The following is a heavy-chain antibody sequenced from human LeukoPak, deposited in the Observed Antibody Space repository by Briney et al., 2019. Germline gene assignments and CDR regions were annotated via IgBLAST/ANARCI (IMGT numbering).Heavy chain of an antibody. CDR2: ISHSSNYR. CDR3: VRGRPSCNKATRHPTWFDP. V-gene: IGHV3-21*01. D-gene: IGHD2/OR15-2a*01. Sequence: PGGSLRLSCAGSGVIFRDYIMNWVRQAPGKGLEWVSSISHSSNYRYYADSVVGRFTISRDNAMNSLYLQMNSLRAEDTAVYYWVRGRPSCNKATRHPTWFDPWGQGALVTVSS. CDR1: GVIFRDYI. J-gene: IGHJ5*02.